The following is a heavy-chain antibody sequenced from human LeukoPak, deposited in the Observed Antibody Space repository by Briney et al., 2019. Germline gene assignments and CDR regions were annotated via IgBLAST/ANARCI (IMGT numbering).Heavy chain of an antibody. CDR2: IYYSGST. Sequence: SETLSLTCTVSGGSISSGDYYWSWIRQPPGKGLEWIGYIYYSGSTYYNPSLKSRVTISVDTSKNQFSLKLSSVTAADTAVYYCARGGGSYYQSWFDPWGQGTLVTVSS. CDR1: GGSISSGDYY. J-gene: IGHJ5*02. V-gene: IGHV4-30-4*08. D-gene: IGHD1-26*01. CDR3: ARGGGSYYQSWFDP.